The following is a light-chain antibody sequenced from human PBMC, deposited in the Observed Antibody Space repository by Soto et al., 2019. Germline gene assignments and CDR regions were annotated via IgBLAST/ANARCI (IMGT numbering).Light chain of an antibody. CDR3: NSYTTSNTRQIV. Sequence: QSALTQPASVSGSPGQSITISCTGTSSDVGGYNYVSWYQQHPGKAPKFMIYDVSDRPSGVSTRLAGSKSGNTASLTISGLQAEDEADYYGNSYTTSNTRQIVFGTGTKLTVL. CDR1: SSDVGGYNY. J-gene: IGLJ1*01. CDR2: DVS. V-gene: IGLV2-14*01.